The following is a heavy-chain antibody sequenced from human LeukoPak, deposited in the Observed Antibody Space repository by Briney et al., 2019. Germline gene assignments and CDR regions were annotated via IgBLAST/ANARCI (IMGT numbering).Heavy chain of an antibody. D-gene: IGHD2-8*01. Sequence: GGSLRLSCAASGFTFSNAWMSWVRQAPGKGLEWVGRIKSKTDGGTTDYAAPVKGRFTISRDDSKNTLYLQMNSLKTEDTAVYYCTTDPSNTDAFDIWGQGTMVIVSS. CDR3: TTDPSNTDAFDI. J-gene: IGHJ3*02. CDR2: IKSKTDGGTT. V-gene: IGHV3-15*01. CDR1: GFTFSNAW.